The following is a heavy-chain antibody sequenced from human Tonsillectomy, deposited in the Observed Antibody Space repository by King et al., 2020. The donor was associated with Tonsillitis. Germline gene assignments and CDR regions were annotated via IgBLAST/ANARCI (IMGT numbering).Heavy chain of an antibody. CDR1: GFTFSSFG. V-gene: IGHV3-30*02. J-gene: IGHJ6*02. CDR3: ATDGGSGTYPFYYGMDV. CDR2: IRYDGSNK. D-gene: IGHD3-10*01. Sequence: VQLVESGGGVVQPGGSLRLSCAASGFTFSSFGMHWVRQAPGKGLEWVAFIRYDGSNKYQADPVKGRFTISRDNSKNTLYLQMNSLRAEDTAMYYCATDGGSGTYPFYYGMDVWGHGTTVTVSS.